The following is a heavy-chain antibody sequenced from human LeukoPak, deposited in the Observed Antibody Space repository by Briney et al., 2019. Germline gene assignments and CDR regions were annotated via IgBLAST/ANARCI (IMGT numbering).Heavy chain of an antibody. J-gene: IGHJ4*02. CDR1: GFTFSSYG. Sequence: GRSLRLSCAASGFTFSSYGMHWVRQAPGKGLEWVAVISYDGSNKYYADSVKGRFTISRDNSKNTLYLQMNSLRAEDTAVYYCAKDVDCSGGSCYLSYFDYWGQGALVTVSS. D-gene: IGHD2-15*01. CDR2: ISYDGSNK. V-gene: IGHV3-30*18. CDR3: AKDVDCSGGSCYLSYFDY.